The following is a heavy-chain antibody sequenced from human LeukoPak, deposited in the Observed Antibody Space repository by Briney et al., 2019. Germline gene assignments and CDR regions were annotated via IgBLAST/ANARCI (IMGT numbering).Heavy chain of an antibody. J-gene: IGHJ4*02. CDR3: APAPYGSGTFDY. Sequence: ASVKVSCKASGYTFTGYYMHWVRQAPGQGLEWMGWINPNSGGTNYAQKFQGRVTMTRDTSISTAYMELSRLRSDDTAVYYCAPAPYGSGTFDYWGQGTLVTASS. CDR2: INPNSGGT. CDR1: GYTFTGYY. V-gene: IGHV1-2*02. D-gene: IGHD3-10*01.